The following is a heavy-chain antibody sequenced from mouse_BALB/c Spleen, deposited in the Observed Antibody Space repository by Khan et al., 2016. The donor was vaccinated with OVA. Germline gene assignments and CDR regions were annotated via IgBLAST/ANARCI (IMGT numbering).Heavy chain of an antibody. V-gene: IGHV1-18*01. J-gene: IGHJ3*01. CDR1: GYPFTDYN. CDR3: ARHGYGGFAY. Sequence: VRLQQSGPELVKPGASVKIPCKASGYPFTDYNMAWVKQSQGRGLEWIGDIFPNHGDTVYNQKFKGKATLTVDKYSSTAFMELRSLTSEDTAVYYCARHGYGGFAYWGQGTLVPVSS. D-gene: IGHD2-2*01. CDR2: IFPNHGDT.